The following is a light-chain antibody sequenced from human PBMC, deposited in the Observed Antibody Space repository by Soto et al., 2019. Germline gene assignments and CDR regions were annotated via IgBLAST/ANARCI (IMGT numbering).Light chain of an antibody. CDR1: QRISSY. V-gene: IGKV1-8*01. CDR3: QHNYGTPA. Sequence: AIRMTQSPSSFSASTVDRVTITFRASQRISSYLAWYQQKPGKVPELLIYATSRLQSGVPSRFSGSRSGTDFTLTISSVQPEDFATYYCQHNYGTPAFGQGTRLEIK. J-gene: IGKJ5*01. CDR2: ATS.